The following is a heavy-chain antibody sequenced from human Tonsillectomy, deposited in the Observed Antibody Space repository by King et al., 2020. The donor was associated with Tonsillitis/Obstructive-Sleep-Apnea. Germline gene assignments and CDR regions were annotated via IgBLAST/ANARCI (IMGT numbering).Heavy chain of an antibody. CDR2: VNINTGHP. Sequence: QLVQSGSELKKPGASVKVSCKASGYSFTTYAFNWVRQAPGQGLEWMGWVNINTGHPSYAQGFTGRFVFSLDTSVSTAYLQINSLKAEDTAVYYCASSWCLAGTGYMDVWGEGTTVTVSS. D-gene: IGHD2-8*02. CDR1: GYSFTTYA. J-gene: IGHJ6*03. CDR3: ASSWCLAGTGYMDV. V-gene: IGHV7-4-1*02.